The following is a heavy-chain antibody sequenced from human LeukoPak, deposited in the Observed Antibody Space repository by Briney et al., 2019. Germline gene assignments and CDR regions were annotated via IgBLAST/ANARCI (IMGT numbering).Heavy chain of an antibody. D-gene: IGHD6-13*01. Sequence: AGGSLRLSCAASGFTFSSYGMSWVRQAPGKGLEWVSAISGSGGSTYYADSVKGRFTISRDNSKNSLYLQMNSLRAEDTAVYYCAREGPYSSSWFIDYWGQGTLVTVSS. CDR3: AREGPYSSSWFIDY. CDR1: GFTFSSYG. CDR2: ISGSGGST. V-gene: IGHV3-23*01. J-gene: IGHJ4*02.